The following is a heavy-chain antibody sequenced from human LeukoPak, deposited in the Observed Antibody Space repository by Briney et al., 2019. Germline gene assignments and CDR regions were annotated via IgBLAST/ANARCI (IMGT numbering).Heavy chain of an antibody. CDR1: GGSISSSSYY. D-gene: IGHD3-10*01. Sequence: SETLSLTCTVSGGSISSSSYYWGWIRQPPGKGLEWIGSIYSSGSTYYNPSLKSRVTISVDTSKNQFSLNLSSVSASDTAVYYCARRGGSGRSFDYWGQGILVTVSS. CDR3: ARRGGSGRSFDY. V-gene: IGHV4-39*01. J-gene: IGHJ4*02. CDR2: IYSSGST.